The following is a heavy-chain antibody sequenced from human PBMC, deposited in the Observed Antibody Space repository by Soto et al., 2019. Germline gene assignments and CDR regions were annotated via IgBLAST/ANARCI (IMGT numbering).Heavy chain of an antibody. CDR2: ISAYNGNT. CDR1: GYTFTSYG. D-gene: IGHD3-10*01. V-gene: IGHV1-18*04. CDR3: ARCSDWFGELLPAPYYYYGMDV. J-gene: IGHJ6*02. Sequence: ASVKVSCKASGYTFTSYGISWVRQAPGQGLEWMGWISAYNGNTSYAQKLQGRVTMTTDTSTSTAYMELRSLRSDDTAVYYCARCSDWFGELLPAPYYYYGMDVWGQGTTVTVSS.